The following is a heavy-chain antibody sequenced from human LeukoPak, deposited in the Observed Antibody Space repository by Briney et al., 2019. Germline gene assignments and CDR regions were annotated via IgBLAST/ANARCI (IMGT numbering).Heavy chain of an antibody. CDR3: ATDSYQRGGGYYRY. V-gene: IGHV1-24*01. CDR1: GYTLTELS. Sequence: ASVKVSCKVSGYTLTELSMHWVRQAPGKGLEWMGGFDPEDGETIYAQKVQGRVTMTEDTSTGTAYMELSSLGSEDTAVYYCATDSYQRGGGYYRYWGQGTLVTVSS. CDR2: FDPEDGET. J-gene: IGHJ4*02. D-gene: IGHD3-3*01.